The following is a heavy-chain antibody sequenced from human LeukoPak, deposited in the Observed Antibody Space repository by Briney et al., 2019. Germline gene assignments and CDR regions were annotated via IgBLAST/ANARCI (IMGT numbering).Heavy chain of an antibody. D-gene: IGHD4-23*01. CDR3: ARGDYGGNSGGDY. J-gene: IGHJ4*02. CDR2: ITPILGIA. V-gene: IGHV1-69*04. Sequence: SVKVSCKASGGTFSSYAISWVRQAPGQGLEWMGRITPILGIANYAQKFQGRVTITADKSTSTAYMELSSLRSEDTAVYYCARGDYGGNSGGDYWGQGTLVTVSS. CDR1: GGTFSSYA.